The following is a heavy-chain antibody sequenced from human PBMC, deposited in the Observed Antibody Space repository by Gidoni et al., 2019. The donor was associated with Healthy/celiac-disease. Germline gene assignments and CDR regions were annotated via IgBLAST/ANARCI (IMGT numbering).Heavy chain of an antibody. CDR2: IWYDGSNK. D-gene: IGHD6-19*01. Sequence: QVQLVESGGGVVPPGRSLRLSCAASGCTFSSYGMHWVRQAPGKGLEWVAVIWYDGSNKYYADSVKGRFTISRDNSKNTLYLQMNSLRAEDTAVYYCAREEGSGWYMGYWGQGTLVTVSS. J-gene: IGHJ4*02. CDR1: GCTFSSYG. CDR3: AREEGSGWYMGY. V-gene: IGHV3-33*01.